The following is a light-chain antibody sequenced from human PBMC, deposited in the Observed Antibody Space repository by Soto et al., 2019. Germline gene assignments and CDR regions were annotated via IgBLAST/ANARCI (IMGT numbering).Light chain of an antibody. J-gene: IGLJ1*01. Sequence: QSVLTQPPSASGSPGQSVTISCTGTSSDVGGYNYVSWYQQHPGTAPKLIIYEVTKRPSGVPDRFSGSKSGNTASLTVSGLQAEDEADYYCASYAGNNRGVFGTGTKVTV. CDR2: EVT. CDR1: SSDVGGYNY. CDR3: ASYAGNNRGV. V-gene: IGLV2-8*01.